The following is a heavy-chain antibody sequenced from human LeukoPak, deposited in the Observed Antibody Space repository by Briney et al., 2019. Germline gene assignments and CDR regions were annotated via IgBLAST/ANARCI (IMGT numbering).Heavy chain of an antibody. D-gene: IGHD3-22*01. CDR3: VRARPYGSSGYGAFDI. CDR1: GFTVSNYD. CDR2: VTTAGDT. J-gene: IGHJ3*02. Sequence: SGGSLRLSCAASGFTVSNYDMHWVRHAAGKGLEWVSVVTTAGDTYYSGSVKGRFTISRDNAKNSLYLQMNSLRDEDTAVYYCVRARPYGSSGYGAFDIWGQGTMVTVSS. V-gene: IGHV3-13*04.